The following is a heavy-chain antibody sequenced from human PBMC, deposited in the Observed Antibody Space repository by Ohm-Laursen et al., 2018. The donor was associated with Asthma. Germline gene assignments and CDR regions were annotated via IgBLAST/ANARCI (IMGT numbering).Heavy chain of an antibody. D-gene: IGHD1-26*01. J-gene: IGHJ1*01. V-gene: IGHV3-21*01. CDR2: ISTASSFI. CDR1: GYTLSRYS. Sequence: SLRLSCAASGYTLSRYSIHWVRQIPGKGMEWVASISTASSFIYYADSVRGRFTTSRDNARNSEYLQMDSLSVDDTALYYCARIGPEWELPGREYSLHHWGQGTLVTVSS. CDR3: ARIGPEWELPGREYSLHH.